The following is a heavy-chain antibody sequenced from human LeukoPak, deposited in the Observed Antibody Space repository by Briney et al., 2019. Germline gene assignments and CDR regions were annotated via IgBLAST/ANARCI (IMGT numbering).Heavy chain of an antibody. CDR3: ARRKMGATVDY. CDR2: IYSGGST. Sequence: GGSLRLSCAASGFTVSSNYMSWVRQAPGKGLEWVSVIYSGGSTYYADSVKGRFTISRDNSKNTLYLQMNSLRAEDTAVYYCARRKMGATVDYWGQGTLVTVSS. D-gene: IGHD1-26*01. J-gene: IGHJ4*02. CDR1: GFTVSSNY. V-gene: IGHV3-66*01.